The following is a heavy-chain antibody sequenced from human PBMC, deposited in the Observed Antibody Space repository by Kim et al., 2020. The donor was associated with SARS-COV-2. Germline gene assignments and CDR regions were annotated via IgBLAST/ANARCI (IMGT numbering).Heavy chain of an antibody. V-gene: IGHV3-23*01. Sequence: NKFYGASVEGRFIISRDNSKDTLYLQMNSLRAEDAAIYYCTRGAGSSDYWGQGTLVTVSS. D-gene: IGHD1-1*01. J-gene: IGHJ4*02. CDR3: TRGAGSSDY. CDR2: NK.